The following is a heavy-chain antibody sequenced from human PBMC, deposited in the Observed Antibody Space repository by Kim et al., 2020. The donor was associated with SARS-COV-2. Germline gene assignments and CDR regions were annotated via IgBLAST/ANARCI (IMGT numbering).Heavy chain of an antibody. CDR1: GFTFSSYS. D-gene: IGHD6-19*01. CDR3: ARAGYSSGGFDY. V-gene: IGHV3-21*01. Sequence: GGSLRLSCAASGFTFSSYSMNWVRQAPGKGLEWVSSISSSSSYIYYADSVKGRFTISRDNAKNSLYLQMNSLRAEDTAVYYCARAGYSSGGFDYWGQGTLVTVSP. CDR2: ISSSSSYI. J-gene: IGHJ4*02.